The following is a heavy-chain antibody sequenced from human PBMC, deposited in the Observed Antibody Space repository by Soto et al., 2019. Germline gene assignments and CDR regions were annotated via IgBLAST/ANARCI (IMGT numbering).Heavy chain of an antibody. Sequence: SETLSLTCTVSGGSVSSGVYYWSWIRQPPGKGLEWIGYIYYSGGTNYNPSLKSRVSISLDTSKNQFSLRLTSVTAADTAVYYCARIPVDTYMINWFDPWGQGTLVTVSS. D-gene: IGHD5-18*01. V-gene: IGHV4-61*08. J-gene: IGHJ5*02. CDR1: GGSVSSGVYY. CDR3: ARIPVDTYMINWFDP. CDR2: IYYSGGT.